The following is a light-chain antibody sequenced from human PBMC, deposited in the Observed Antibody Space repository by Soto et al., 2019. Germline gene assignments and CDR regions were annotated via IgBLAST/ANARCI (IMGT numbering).Light chain of an antibody. CDR1: QDISNR. CDR3: QQLNNYPRT. J-gene: IGKJ1*01. CDR2: DAS. V-gene: IGKV1-33*01. Sequence: DIQMTQSPSSLSASVGDRVTITCQASQDISNRLNWYQHKPGKAPKGLIYDASNLEAGVSSRFSGSGSGTDFTFTISSLQPEDIATYYCQQLNNYPRTFGQGTKVEIK.